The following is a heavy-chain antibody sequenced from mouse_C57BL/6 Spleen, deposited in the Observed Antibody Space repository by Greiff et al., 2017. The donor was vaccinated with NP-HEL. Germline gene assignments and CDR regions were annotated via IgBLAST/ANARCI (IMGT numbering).Heavy chain of an antibody. D-gene: IGHD1-1*01. J-gene: IGHJ3*01. CDR1: GYAFSSSW. Sequence: QVQLKEPGPELVKPGASVKISCKASGYAFSSSWMNWVKQRPGKGLEWIGRIYPGDGDTNYNGKFKGKATLTADKSSSTAYMQLSSLTSEDSAVYFCARGYGSSYGAWFAYWGQVTLVTVSA. V-gene: IGHV1-82*01. CDR3: ARGYGSSYGAWFAY. CDR2: IYPGDGDT.